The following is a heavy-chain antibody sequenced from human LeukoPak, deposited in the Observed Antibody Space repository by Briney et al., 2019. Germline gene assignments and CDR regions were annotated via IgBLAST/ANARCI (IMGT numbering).Heavy chain of an antibody. CDR2: IYYSGST. J-gene: IGHJ5*02. CDR3: ARQPGLAYCGGDCYSNWFDP. Sequence: PETLSLTCTVSGGSISSSSYYWGWIRQPPGKGLEWIGSIYYSGSTYYNPSLKSRVTISVDTSKNQFSLKLSSVTAADTAVYYCARQPGLAYCGGDCYSNWFDPWGQGTLVTVSS. CDR1: GGSISSSSYY. D-gene: IGHD2-21*02. V-gene: IGHV4-39*01.